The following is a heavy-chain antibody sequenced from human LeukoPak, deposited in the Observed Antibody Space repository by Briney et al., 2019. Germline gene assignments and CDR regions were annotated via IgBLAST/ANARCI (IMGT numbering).Heavy chain of an antibody. V-gene: IGHV1-69*05. CDR3: ETQLNYYSGSGSPGIFDY. J-gene: IGHJ4*02. Sequence: GASVKVSCKASGGTFSSYAISWVRQAPGQGLECMGRIIPIFGTANYAQKFQGRVTITTHESTSTAYMELSRLRSEDTAVYSCETQLNYYSGSGSPGIFDYWGQGTLSPSPQ. CDR1: GGTFSSYA. D-gene: IGHD3-10*01. CDR2: IIPIFGTA.